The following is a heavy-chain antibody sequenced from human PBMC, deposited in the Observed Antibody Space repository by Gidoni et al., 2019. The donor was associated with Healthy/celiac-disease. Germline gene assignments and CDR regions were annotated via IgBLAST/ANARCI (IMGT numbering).Heavy chain of an antibody. CDR3: ARSGWGYNLYDY. CDR1: GFTFRNYE. CDR2: NSSSSSTV. J-gene: IGHJ4*02. V-gene: IGHV3-48*03. Sequence: EVQLVESGGGLVQPGGSLRLSCAASGFTFRNYEMNWVRQAPGKGLECISTNSSSSSTVYYADSVRGRFTISRDNAKNSLYLQMNSLRTEDTDVYYCARSGWGYNLYDYWGQGTLVTVSS. D-gene: IGHD5-18*01.